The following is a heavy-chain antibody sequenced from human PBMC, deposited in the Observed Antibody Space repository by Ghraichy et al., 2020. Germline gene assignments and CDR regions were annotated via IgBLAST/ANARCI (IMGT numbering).Heavy chain of an antibody. V-gene: IGHV4-61*01. CDR2: IYYSGST. CDR1: GGSVSSGSYY. J-gene: IGHJ6*02. CDR3: ARDRFRAARDYYGMDV. Sequence: GSLSLTCTVSGGSVSSGSYYWSWIRQPPGKGLEWIGYIYYSGSTNYNPSLKSRVTISVDTSKNQFSLKLSSVTAADTAVYYCARDRFRAARDYYGMDVWGQGTTVTVSS. D-gene: IGHD6-6*01.